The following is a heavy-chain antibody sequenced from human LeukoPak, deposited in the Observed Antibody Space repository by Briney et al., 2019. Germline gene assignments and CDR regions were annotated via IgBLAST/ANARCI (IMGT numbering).Heavy chain of an antibody. CDR1: GFTFSIYG. CDR3: ARDVRKVGAKDFWGRPEFAQGDRNPTGGPVDY. CDR2: IWYDGSNK. J-gene: IGHJ4*02. V-gene: IGHV3-33*08. Sequence: GGSLRLSCAASGFTFSIYGTHWARQARGKALEGVAVIWYDGSNKFYADSVKGRFTISKENYHNTRDLQMNSLRTDNTDVDYCARDVRKVGAKDFWGRPEFAQGDRNPTGGPVDYWGQGTLVTVSS. D-gene: IGHD1-26*01.